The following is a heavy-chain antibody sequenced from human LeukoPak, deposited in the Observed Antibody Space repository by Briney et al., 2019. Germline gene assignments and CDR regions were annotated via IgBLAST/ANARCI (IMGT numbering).Heavy chain of an antibody. CDR3: AKLSSTWFDP. CDR2: ISYDGSNK. CDR1: GFTFSSYA. V-gene: IGHV3-30*04. D-gene: IGHD6-13*01. Sequence: PGGSLRLSCAASGFTFSSYAMHWVRQAPGKGLEWVAVISYDGSNKYYADSVKGRFTISRDNSKNTLYLQMNSLRPEDTAVYYCAKLSSTWFDPWGQGTLVTASS. J-gene: IGHJ5*02.